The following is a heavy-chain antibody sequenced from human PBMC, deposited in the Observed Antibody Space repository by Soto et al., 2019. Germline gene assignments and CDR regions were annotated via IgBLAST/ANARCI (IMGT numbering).Heavy chain of an antibody. Sequence: QVQLQESGPGLVKPSETLSLTCTVSGVSVRRFYCSWVRQSPGKGLEWIGNIYNGGTTNYNPSLKSRVAIFVDTSKNQLSVNLTSMTAADTAIYYCVQTTGWPGFDFWRQGILVTVSS. D-gene: IGHD6-19*01. V-gene: IGHV4-59*02. CDR3: VQTTGWPGFDF. CDR1: GVSVRRFY. J-gene: IGHJ4*02. CDR2: IYNGGTT.